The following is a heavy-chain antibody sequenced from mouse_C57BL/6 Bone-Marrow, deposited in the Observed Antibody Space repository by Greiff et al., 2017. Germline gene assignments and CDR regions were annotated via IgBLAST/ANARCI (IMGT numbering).Heavy chain of an antibody. CDR3: TNPYWDLY. Sequence: EVQLQQSGAELVRPGASVKLSCTASGFNIKDDYMHWVKQRPEQGLEWIGWIDPENGDTEYASKFQGKATITEDTSSNPAYLQLSSLTSEDTAVYYCTNPYWDLYWGQGTSVTVSA. D-gene: IGHD4-1*01. CDR2: IDPENGDT. CDR1: GFNIKDDY. J-gene: IGHJ4*01. V-gene: IGHV14-4*01.